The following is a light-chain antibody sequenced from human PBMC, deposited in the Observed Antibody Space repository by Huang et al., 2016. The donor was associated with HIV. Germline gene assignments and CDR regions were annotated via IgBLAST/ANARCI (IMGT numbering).Light chain of an antibody. J-gene: IGKJ2*01. CDR1: QSISRY. Sequence: DIQMTQSPSSLSASVRDRVTITCRASQSISRYLNWYQHKPGKAPKLLIYAASTLQSGVPPRFSGSGSGRDFTLTISTLQPEDFATYYCQQSYIIPDTFGQGT. V-gene: IGKV1-39*01. CDR2: AAS. CDR3: QQSYIIPDT.